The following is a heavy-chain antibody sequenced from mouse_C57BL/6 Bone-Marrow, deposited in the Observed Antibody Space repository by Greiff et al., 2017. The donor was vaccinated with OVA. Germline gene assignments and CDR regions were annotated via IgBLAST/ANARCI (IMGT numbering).Heavy chain of an antibody. CDR2: IDPENGDT. Sequence: EVQLQQSGAELVRPGASVKLSCTASGFNIKDDYMHWVKQRPEQGLEWIGWIDPENGDTEYASKFQGKATITADTSSNTAYLQLSSLTSEDTAVYYCTTCGNQVYYAMDYWGQGTSVTVSS. J-gene: IGHJ4*01. CDR1: GFNIKDDY. CDR3: TTCGNQVYYAMDY. V-gene: IGHV14-4*01. D-gene: IGHD2-1*01.